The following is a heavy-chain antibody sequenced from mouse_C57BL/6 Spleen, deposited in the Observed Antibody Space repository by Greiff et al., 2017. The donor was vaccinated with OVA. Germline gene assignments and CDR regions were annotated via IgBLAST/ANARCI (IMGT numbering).Heavy chain of an antibody. CDR1: GFNIKDSY. D-gene: IGHD2-4*01. V-gene: IGHV14-2*01. CDR2: PDPEDGET. CDR3: ASSDDYDGFDY. J-gene: IGHJ2*01. Sequence: EVQLQHSGAELVKPGASVKLSCTASGFNIKDSYMHWVKQRTEQGLEWIGRPDPEDGETKYAPKFQGKATLTADTSSNTAYLQLSSLTSEDTAVYDCASSDDYDGFDYWGQGTTLTVSS.